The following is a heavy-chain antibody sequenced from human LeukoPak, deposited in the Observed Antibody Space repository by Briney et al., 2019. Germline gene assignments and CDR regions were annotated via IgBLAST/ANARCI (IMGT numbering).Heavy chain of an antibody. Sequence: PSETLSLTCTVSGGSISSSSYYWGWIRQPPGKGLEWIGSIYYSGSTYYNPSLKSRVTISVDTSKNQFSLKLSSVTAADTAVYYCARSGMAVLSWGQGTLVTVSS. CDR2: IYYSGST. CDR1: GGSISSSSYY. D-gene: IGHD6-19*01. V-gene: IGHV4-39*07. J-gene: IGHJ4*02. CDR3: ARSGMAVLS.